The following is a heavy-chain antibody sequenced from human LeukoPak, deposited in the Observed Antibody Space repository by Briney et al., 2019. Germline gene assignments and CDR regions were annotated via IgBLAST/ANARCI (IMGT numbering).Heavy chain of an antibody. CDR3: AKDPGDSSWYFVL. V-gene: IGHV3-23*01. CDR1: GFTFSSYA. J-gene: IGHJ4*02. Sequence: GGSRRLSCAASGFTFSSYAMSWVRQAPGKGLEWVSTISASGSHTHYADSVKGRFAISRDNARNTLYLQMSSLRADDTAVYYCAKDPGDSSWYFVLWGQGTLVTVSS. CDR2: ISASGSHT. D-gene: IGHD6-13*01.